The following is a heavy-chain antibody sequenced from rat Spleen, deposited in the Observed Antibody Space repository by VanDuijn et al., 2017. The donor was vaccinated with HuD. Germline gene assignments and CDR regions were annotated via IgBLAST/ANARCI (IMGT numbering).Heavy chain of an antibody. Sequence: QVQLKESGPGLVQPSQTLSLTCTVSGFSLTSNGISWVRQPPGKGLEWIAAVSSGGDSYYNSGLKSRLSISRDISTRQVFLKINSLQTEDTAIYFCTRERVPGFAFYFDYWGQGVMVTVSS. J-gene: IGHJ2*01. V-gene: IGHV2S12*01. D-gene: IGHD1-4*01. CDR2: VSSGGDS. CDR1: GFSLTSNG. CDR3: TRERVPGFAFYFDY.